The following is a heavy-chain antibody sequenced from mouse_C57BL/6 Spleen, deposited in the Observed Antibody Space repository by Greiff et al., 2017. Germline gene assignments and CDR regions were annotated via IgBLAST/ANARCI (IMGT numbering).Heavy chain of an antibody. V-gene: IGHV14-2*01. J-gene: IGHJ3*01. Sequence: EVQLQQSGAELVKPGASVKLSCIASGFNINDYYMHWVKQRTEQGLEWIGRIDPEDGDSKDAPKFQGKATITADTSSNTAYLQLSSLTSADTAGYYCARDADAGFDYWGQGTMVTVSA. CDR2: IDPEDGDS. CDR1: GFNINDYY. CDR3: ARDADAGFDY.